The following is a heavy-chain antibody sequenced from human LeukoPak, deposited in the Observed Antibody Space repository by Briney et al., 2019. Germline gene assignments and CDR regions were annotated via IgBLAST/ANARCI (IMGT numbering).Heavy chain of an antibody. D-gene: IGHD3-3*01. CDR2: IYYSGST. CDR1: GFTFSDYY. V-gene: IGHV4-59*01. CDR3: ARHIRHYDFWSGPPNGMDV. Sequence: LRLSCAASGFTFSDYYMSWIRQAPGKGLEWIGYIYYSGSTNYNPSLKSRVTISVDTSKNQFSLKLSSVTAADTAVYYCARHIRHYDFWSGPPNGMDVWGQGTTVTVSS. J-gene: IGHJ6*02.